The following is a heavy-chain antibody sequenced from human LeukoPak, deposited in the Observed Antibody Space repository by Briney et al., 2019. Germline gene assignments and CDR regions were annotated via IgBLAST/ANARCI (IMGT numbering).Heavy chain of an antibody. CDR2: IYYSGST. CDR1: GGSFSGYY. Sequence: SETLSLTCAVYGGSFSGYYWSWIRQPLGKGLEWIGSIYYSGSTNYNPSLRSRVTISVDTSRNQFSLKLTSVTAADTAVYYCARLEWFDYFYMDVWGKGTTVTVSS. J-gene: IGHJ6*03. D-gene: IGHD3-3*01. V-gene: IGHV4-34*01. CDR3: ARLEWFDYFYMDV.